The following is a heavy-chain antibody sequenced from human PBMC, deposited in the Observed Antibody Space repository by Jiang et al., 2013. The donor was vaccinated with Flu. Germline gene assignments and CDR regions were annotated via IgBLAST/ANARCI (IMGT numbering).Heavy chain of an antibody. V-gene: IGHV1-8*01. CDR1: GYTFTSSD. D-gene: IGHD3-9*01. CDR2: MNPNSGNT. CDR3: ARGRYFDRKRFDY. Sequence: GAEVKKPGASVMVSCKASGYTFTSSDIHWVRQATGQGLEWMGWMNPNSGNTGFAQKFQGRVTMTRSTSISTAYMELSSLRFEDTGVYYCARGRYFDRKRFDYWGQGTLVTVSS. J-gene: IGHJ4*02.